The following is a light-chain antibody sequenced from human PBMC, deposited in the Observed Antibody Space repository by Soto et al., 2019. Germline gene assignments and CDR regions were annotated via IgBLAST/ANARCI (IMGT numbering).Light chain of an antibody. CDR1: QTISTY. CDR2: AAS. Sequence: DIQMTQSPSSLSASVGDRVTITARPGQTISTYLHWYHQKPGKAPKLLIYAASSLQSGVPSRFSGSGSGTDFTLTISSLQPEDFATYYCQQSYSTPYTFGQGTKLEIK. V-gene: IGKV1-39*01. J-gene: IGKJ2*01. CDR3: QQSYSTPYT.